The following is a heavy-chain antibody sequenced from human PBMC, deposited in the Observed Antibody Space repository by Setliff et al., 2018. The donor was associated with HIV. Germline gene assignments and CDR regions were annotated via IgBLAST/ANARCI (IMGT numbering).Heavy chain of an antibody. CDR2: ISGTSSYI. CDR3: AREFYGEFDP. CDR1: GFTFSSYS. V-gene: IGHV3-21*05. J-gene: IGHJ5*02. D-gene: IGHD3-10*01. Sequence: LRLSCAASGFTFSSYSMNWVRQAPGKGLEWLSYISGTSSYIYYADSVKGRFTISRDNAKNSLYLQMNSLRAEDTAVYYCAREFYGEFDPWGQGTLVTVSS.